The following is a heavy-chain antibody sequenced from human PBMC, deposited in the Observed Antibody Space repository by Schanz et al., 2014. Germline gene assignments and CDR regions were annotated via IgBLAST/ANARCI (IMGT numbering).Heavy chain of an antibody. Sequence: EVHLVESGGGLVQPGGSLRLSCAASGFTFSSYWMSWVRQAPGKGLEWVANIKQDGSVKYYVDSVKGRFTISRDNAKNSLYLQMNSLRAEDTAVYYCARDYMLRGVIIVLYGMDVWGQGTTVTVSS. CDR1: GFTFSSYW. V-gene: IGHV3-7*01. CDR3: ARDYMLRGVIIVLYGMDV. D-gene: IGHD3-10*01. J-gene: IGHJ6*02. CDR2: IKQDGSVK.